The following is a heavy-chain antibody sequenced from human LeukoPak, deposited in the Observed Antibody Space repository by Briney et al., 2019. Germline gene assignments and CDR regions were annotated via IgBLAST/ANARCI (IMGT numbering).Heavy chain of an antibody. D-gene: IGHD5-24*01. J-gene: IGHJ4*02. CDR2: INHSGST. CDR1: GGSFSGYY. V-gene: IGHV4-34*01. CDR3: ARGRGRCLQLTRYFDY. Sequence: SQTLSLTCAVYGGSFSGYYWSWIRQPPGKGLEWIGEINHSGSTNYNPSLKSRVTISVDTSKNQFSLKLSSVTAADTAVYYCARGRGRCLQLTRYFDYWGQGTLVTVSS.